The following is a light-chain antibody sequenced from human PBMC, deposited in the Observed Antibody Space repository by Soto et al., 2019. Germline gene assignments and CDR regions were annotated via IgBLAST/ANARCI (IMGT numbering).Light chain of an antibody. CDR2: DAS. V-gene: IGKV3-11*01. Sequence: EIVLTQSPATLSLSPGERATLSCRASQSVSSYLAWYQQKPGQAPRLLIYDASNRATGIPARFSGSGSGTDFKLAISSLEPEYFAVYYCQQRSNWPPYTFGQGTKLEIK. CDR3: QQRSNWPPYT. CDR1: QSVSSY. J-gene: IGKJ2*01.